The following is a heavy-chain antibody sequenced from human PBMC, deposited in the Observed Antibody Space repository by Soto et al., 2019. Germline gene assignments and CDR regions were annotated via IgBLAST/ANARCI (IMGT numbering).Heavy chain of an antibody. CDR1: VGSFSSYT. CDR2: IIPVLTIT. D-gene: IGHD2-21*02. Sequence: QAQLVQSGAEVKKPGSSVRLSCSTSVGSFSSYTLNWVRQAPGQGLEWLGRIIPVLTITDYAQKFRGRLTITAGKSSNTAYMELTSLRSDDTAVYYCARRRYCGADCYKNYYFGMDVWGQGTTVTVSS. V-gene: IGHV1-69*02. CDR3: ARRRYCGADCYKNYYFGMDV. J-gene: IGHJ6*02.